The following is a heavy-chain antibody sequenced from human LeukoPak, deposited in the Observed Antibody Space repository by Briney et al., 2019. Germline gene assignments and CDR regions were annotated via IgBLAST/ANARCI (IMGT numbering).Heavy chain of an antibody. CDR2: ISWNSGSI. D-gene: IGHD6-13*01. CDR1: GFTFDDYA. CDR3: AKVSSSWWEIDY. Sequence: LSGGSLRLSCAASGFTFDDYAMHWVRQAPGKGLEGASGISWNSGSIGYADSVKGRFTISRDNAKNSLYLQMNSLRAEDTALYYCAKVSSSWWEIDYWGQGTLVTVSS. J-gene: IGHJ4*02. V-gene: IGHV3-9*01.